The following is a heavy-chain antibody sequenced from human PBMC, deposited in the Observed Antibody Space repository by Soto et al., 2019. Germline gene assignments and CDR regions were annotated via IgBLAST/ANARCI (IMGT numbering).Heavy chain of an antibody. D-gene: IGHD2-2*02. CDR3: ASDCSSHTCYRQGGMDV. CDR1: GFTFSSYG. CDR2: IWYDGSNK. J-gene: IGHJ6*02. V-gene: IGHV3-33*01. Sequence: PGGSLRLSCAASGFTFSSYGMHWVRQAPGKGLEWVAVIWYDGSNKYYADSVKGRFTISRDNSKNTLYLQMNSLRAEDTAVYYCASDCSSHTCYRQGGMDVWGQGTTVTVSS.